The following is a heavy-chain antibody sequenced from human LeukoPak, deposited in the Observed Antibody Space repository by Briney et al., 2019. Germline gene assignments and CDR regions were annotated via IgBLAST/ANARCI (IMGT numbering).Heavy chain of an antibody. CDR3: ARGYYYDSSGYYPYFDY. CDR1: GFTFSSYS. J-gene: IGHJ4*02. Sequence: GGSLRLSCAASGFTFSSYSMTWVRQAPGKGLEWVSSISSSSSYIYYADSVKGRFTISRDNARNSLYLQMNSLRAEDTAVYYCARGYYYDSSGYYPYFDYWGQGTLVTVSS. D-gene: IGHD3-22*01. V-gene: IGHV3-21*04. CDR2: ISSSSSYI.